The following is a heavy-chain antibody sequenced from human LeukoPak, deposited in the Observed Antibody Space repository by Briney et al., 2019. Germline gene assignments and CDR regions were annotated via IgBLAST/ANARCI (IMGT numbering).Heavy chain of an antibody. CDR3: TRDDNMVRGVFQY. D-gene: IGHD3-10*01. Sequence: SLRLSCAVSGFIFGDYALQGVRQTPGKGREGVSSINWDSSKTDYADSVKGRFTISKDTARNSLYLQMNSLRVEDTALYYCTRDDNMVRGVFQYWGQGTLVTVSS. CDR2: INWDSSKT. CDR1: GFIFGDYA. J-gene: IGHJ1*01. V-gene: IGHV3-9*01.